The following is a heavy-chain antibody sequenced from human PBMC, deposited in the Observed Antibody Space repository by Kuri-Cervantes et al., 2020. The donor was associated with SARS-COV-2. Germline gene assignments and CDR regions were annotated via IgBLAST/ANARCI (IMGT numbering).Heavy chain of an antibody. D-gene: IGHD3-9*01. CDR1: GFTFSSYW. J-gene: IGHJ4*02. Sequence: GESLKISCAASGFTFSSYWMSWVRQAPGKGLEWVANIKQDGSAEYYVDSVKGRFTISRDNAKNSLYLQMNSLRDEDTAVYYCARVPYDILTGYYVSPINYWGQGTLVPVSS. CDR2: IKQDGSAE. CDR3: ARVPYDILTGYYVSPINY. V-gene: IGHV3-7*02.